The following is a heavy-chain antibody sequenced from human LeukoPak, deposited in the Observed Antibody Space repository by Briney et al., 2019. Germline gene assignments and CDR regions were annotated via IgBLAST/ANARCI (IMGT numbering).Heavy chain of an antibody. Sequence: PSETLSLTCTVSGGSISSYYWSWIRQPPGKGLEWIGYIYYSGSTNYNPSLKSRVTISVDTSKNQFSLRLSSVTAADTAVYYCAIGNLYYGSGSYYRYWGQGTLVTVSS. V-gene: IGHV4-59*01. D-gene: IGHD3-10*01. CDR3: AIGNLYYGSGSYYRY. CDR1: GGSISSYY. CDR2: IYYSGST. J-gene: IGHJ4*02.